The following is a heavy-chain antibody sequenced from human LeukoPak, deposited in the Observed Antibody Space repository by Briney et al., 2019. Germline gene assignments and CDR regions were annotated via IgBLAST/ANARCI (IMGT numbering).Heavy chain of an antibody. Sequence: PGGSLRLSCAASGFTVNSNYMSWVRQAPGKGLEWVSVIYSGGSTYYADSVKGRFTISRDNSKNTLYLQMNSLRAEDTAVYYCARDTPIVGAIYYYYGMDVWGQGTTVTVSS. CDR1: GFTVNSNY. V-gene: IGHV3-53*01. CDR2: IYSGGST. CDR3: ARDTPIVGAIYYYYGMDV. J-gene: IGHJ6*02. D-gene: IGHD1-26*01.